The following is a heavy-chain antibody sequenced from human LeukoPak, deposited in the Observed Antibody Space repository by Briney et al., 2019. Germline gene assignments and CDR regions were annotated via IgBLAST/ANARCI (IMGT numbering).Heavy chain of an antibody. CDR2: INPSSGGT. CDR3: ARAIGYCTNGVCYLGY. V-gene: IGHV1-2*02. CDR1: GYSFTGCY. J-gene: IGHJ4*02. Sequence: ASVKVSCKASGYSFTGCYMHWVRQAPGQGLEWMGWINPSSGGTNYAQKFQGRVTMTRDTSISTAYMELSRLRSDDTAVYYCARAIGYCTNGVCYLGYWGQGTLVTVSS. D-gene: IGHD2-8*01.